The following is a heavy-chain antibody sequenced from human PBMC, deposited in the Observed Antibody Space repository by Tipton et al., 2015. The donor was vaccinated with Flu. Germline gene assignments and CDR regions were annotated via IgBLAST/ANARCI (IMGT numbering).Heavy chain of an antibody. CDR3: ARRDYSNYVSDPKSWFDP. V-gene: IGHV4-31*03. CDR1: GGSISSGGAY. CDR2: IYYSGST. J-gene: IGHJ5*02. Sequence: TLSLTCTVSGGSISSGGAYWSWIRQRPGKGLEWIGGIYYSGSTYYNPSLRSRVYISVDTSKNQFSLDLNSVTAADTAVYYCARRDYSNYVSDPKSWFDPWGQGTLVAVSS. D-gene: IGHD4-11*01.